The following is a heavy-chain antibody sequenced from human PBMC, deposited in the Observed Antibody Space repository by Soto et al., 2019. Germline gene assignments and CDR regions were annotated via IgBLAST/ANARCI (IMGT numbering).Heavy chain of an antibody. CDR2: IFSGGDT. V-gene: IGHV3-53*01. CDR1: GFSVSSDY. Sequence: GGSLTLSCAASGFSVSSDYKGLVRQPPGKGLEWVSRIFSGGDTYYADSVKGRFTISRDISSNTIYLHMTSLRADDTAIYYCTRAGSDPGNFYISNYYAMDVWGRGTTVTVSS. CDR3: TRAGSDPGNFYISNYYAMDV. D-gene: IGHD3-10*01. J-gene: IGHJ6*02.